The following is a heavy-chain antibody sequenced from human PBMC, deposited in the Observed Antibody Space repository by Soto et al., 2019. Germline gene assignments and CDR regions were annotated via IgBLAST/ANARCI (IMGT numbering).Heavy chain of an antibody. V-gene: IGHV4-34*01. Sequence: SETLSLTCAVYGGSFSGYYCSWIRQPPGKGLEWIGEINHSGSTNYNPSLKSRVTISVDTSKNQFSLKLSSVTAADTAVYYCARGQGYYYYGMDVWGQGTTVTVSS. CDR3: ARGQGYYYYGMDV. CDR2: INHSGST. CDR1: GGSFSGYY. J-gene: IGHJ6*02.